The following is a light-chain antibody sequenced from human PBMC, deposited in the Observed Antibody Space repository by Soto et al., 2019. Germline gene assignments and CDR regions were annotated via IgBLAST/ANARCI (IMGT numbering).Light chain of an antibody. J-gene: IGLJ1*01. CDR3: CSYAGTHSV. Sequence: QSVLTQPTSASGSPGQSVTVSCTGTSSDVGGYNFVSWYQQHPGKAPKLLIYDVSKRPAGVPDRFSGSKSGNTASLTVSGPQAEDEADYYCCSYAGTHSVFGTGTKLTVL. CDR2: DVS. CDR1: SSDVGGYNF. V-gene: IGLV2-8*01.